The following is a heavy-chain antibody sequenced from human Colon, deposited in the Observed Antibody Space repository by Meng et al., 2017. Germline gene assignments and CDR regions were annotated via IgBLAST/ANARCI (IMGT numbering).Heavy chain of an antibody. D-gene: IGHD3-3*01. Sequence: QVRLQEWGPGLVKPSGTLSLTCDVSGGSINSSDWWSWVRQPPGKGLEWIAEIFHSGSTNYKSSLKSRATISVDRSKNQFSLKLNSVTAADTAVYYCAAIFGLGPGYWGQGTLVTVSS. CDR1: GGSINSSDW. J-gene: IGHJ4*02. CDR3: AAIFGLGPGY. CDR2: IFHSGST. V-gene: IGHV4-4*02.